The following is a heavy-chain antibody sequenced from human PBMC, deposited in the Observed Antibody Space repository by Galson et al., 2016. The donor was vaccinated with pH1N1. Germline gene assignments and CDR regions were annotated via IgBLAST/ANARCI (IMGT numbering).Heavy chain of an antibody. V-gene: IGHV1-18*04. CDR2: INPYTGDT. Sequence: SVKVSCKASGGTFTPYWMFWMRQAPGQGLEWMGWINPYTGDTNYAQKLQGRVTMTTDTSTSTAYMELRSLRSDDTAVYYCACMVRGDYFDYWGQGTLVTVSS. CDR1: GGTFTPYW. J-gene: IGHJ4*02. D-gene: IGHD3-10*01. CDR3: ACMVRGDYFDY.